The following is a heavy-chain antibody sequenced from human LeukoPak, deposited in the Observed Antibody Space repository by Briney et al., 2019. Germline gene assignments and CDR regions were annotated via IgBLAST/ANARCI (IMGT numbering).Heavy chain of an antibody. D-gene: IGHD3-22*01. Sequence: SETLSLTCAVYGGSFSGYYWSWIRQPPGKGLEWIGEINHSGSTNYNPSLKSRVTISVDTSKNQFSLKLSSVTAADTAVYYCARVLPPYYYDSSGHYRGNFDYWGQGTLVTVSS. J-gene: IGHJ4*02. CDR3: ARVLPPYYYDSSGHYRGNFDY. CDR2: INHSGST. V-gene: IGHV4-34*01. CDR1: GGSFSGYY.